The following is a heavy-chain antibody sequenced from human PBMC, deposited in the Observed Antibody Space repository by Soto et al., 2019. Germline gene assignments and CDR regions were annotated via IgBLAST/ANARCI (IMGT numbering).Heavy chain of an antibody. CDR2: IYYSGST. CDR1: GGYISSYY. D-gene: IGHD6-13*01. J-gene: IGHJ5*02. CDR3: ASGRVAAAGT. Sequence: SETQSLTCTVSGGYISSYYLSWIRQPPGKGLEWIGYIYYSGSTNYNPSLKSRVTISVDTSKNQFSLKLSSVTAADTAVYYCASGRVAAAGTWGQGTLVTVSS. V-gene: IGHV4-59*01.